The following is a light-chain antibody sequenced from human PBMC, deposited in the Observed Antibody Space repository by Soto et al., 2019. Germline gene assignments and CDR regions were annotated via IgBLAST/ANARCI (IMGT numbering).Light chain of an antibody. J-gene: IGKJ3*01. CDR3: QQLNSYPPPT. Sequence: DIQLTQSPSFLSASVGERVTITCRASQGISSYLAWYQQKPGKAPKLLIYAASTLQSGVPSRFSGSGSGTEFPLTISSLQPEDFATYYCQQLNSYPPPTFGPGTKVDI. V-gene: IGKV1-9*01. CDR2: AAS. CDR1: QGISSY.